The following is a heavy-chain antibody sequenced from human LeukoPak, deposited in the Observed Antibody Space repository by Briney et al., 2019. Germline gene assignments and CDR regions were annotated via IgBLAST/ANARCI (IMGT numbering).Heavy chain of an antibody. J-gene: IGHJ4*02. Sequence: ASETLSLTCTVSGGSISSYYWSWIRQPPGKGLEWIGYIYYSGSTNYNPSLKSRVSISVDTSKNQFSLKLNSVTAADTAVYYCARDPPGGVMFDYWGQGTLVTVSS. CDR2: IYYSGST. D-gene: IGHD3-16*01. V-gene: IGHV4-59*12. CDR1: GGSISSYY. CDR3: ARDPPGGVMFDY.